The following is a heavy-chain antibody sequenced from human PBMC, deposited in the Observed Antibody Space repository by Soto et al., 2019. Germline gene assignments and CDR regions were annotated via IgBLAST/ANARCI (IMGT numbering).Heavy chain of an antibody. V-gene: IGHV3-23*01. CDR3: AKGRGQTWHVEY. CDR1: GFTFSNYA. D-gene: IGHD3-10*01. Sequence: EVQLLESGGGSVQPEGSLKLSCTASGFTFSNYAMHWVRRPPGKGLEWVSSISGSGGTAYYADSVQGRFSISRDSLVNTLYLQMKSLRAEDTAVYYCAKGRGQTWHVEYWVQGTLVTVSP. J-gene: IGHJ4*02. CDR2: ISGSGGTA.